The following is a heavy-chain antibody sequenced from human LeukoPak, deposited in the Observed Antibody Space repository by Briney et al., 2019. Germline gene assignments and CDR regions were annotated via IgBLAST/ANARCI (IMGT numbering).Heavy chain of an antibody. V-gene: IGHV3-21*01. J-gene: IGHJ3*02. Sequence: GGSLRLSCAASGFTFSSYSMKWVRQATGEGLEWVSSISSSSSYIYYADSVKGRFTVSRDNAKNSLYLQMNSLRAEDTAVYYCARGGLGSGRVTDAFHIWGQGTMVTVSS. CDR3: ARGGLGSGRVTDAFHI. D-gene: IGHD3-16*01. CDR1: GFTFSSYS. CDR2: ISSSSSYI.